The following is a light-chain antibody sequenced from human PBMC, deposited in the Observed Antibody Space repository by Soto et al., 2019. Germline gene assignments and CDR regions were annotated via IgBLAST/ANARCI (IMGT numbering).Light chain of an antibody. CDR3: QQYNNWPLRAT. V-gene: IGKV3-15*01. J-gene: IGKJ4*01. CDR1: KRFGTN. Sequence: ELLIRQLQPTLSFSPGERPTLSSRPSKRFGTNLPWYQQKPGQAPRLLIYGASTRATGIPARFSGSGSGTEFTLTISSLQSEDFAVYYCQQYNNWPLRATFGGGTKVEIK. CDR2: GAS.